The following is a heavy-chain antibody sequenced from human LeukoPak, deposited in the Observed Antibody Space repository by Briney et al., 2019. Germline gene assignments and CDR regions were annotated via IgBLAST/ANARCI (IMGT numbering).Heavy chain of an antibody. D-gene: IGHD4-11*01. J-gene: IGHJ3*02. CDR3: ARAHWAYGNYVHAFDI. CDR1: GGSFRGDYY. CDR2: IYSGGRI. V-gene: IGHV4-39*07. Sequence: SETLPLTCTVSGGSFRGDYYWAWIRQPPGKGLEWIGSIYSGGRIYYNPSLKSRVSISIDTSNNDLSLKVTSVTAADTAGYYCARAHWAYGNYVHAFDIWGQGTMVTVSS.